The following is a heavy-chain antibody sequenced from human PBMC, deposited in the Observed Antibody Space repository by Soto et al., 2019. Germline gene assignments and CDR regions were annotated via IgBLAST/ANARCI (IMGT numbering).Heavy chain of an antibody. CDR1: GFTFRSYA. CDR2: SSGSGIST. CDR3: AKEPVGPDWYFDL. J-gene: IGHJ2*01. Sequence: DVQLLESGGGLVQPGGSLRLSCAASGFTFRSYAMSWVRQAPGKGLEWVSGSSGSGISTHDADSVKGRFTVSRDNSKNTLYLQLNSRRAEDTAVYNCAKEPVGPDWYFDLWGRGTLVTVSS. V-gene: IGHV3-23*01.